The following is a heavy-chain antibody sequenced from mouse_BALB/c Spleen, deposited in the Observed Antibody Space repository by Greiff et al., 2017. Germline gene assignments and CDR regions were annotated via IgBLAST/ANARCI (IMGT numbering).Heavy chain of an antibody. CDR2: INPDSSTI. CDR1: GFDFSRYW. D-gene: IGHD3-1*01. CDR3: ARLGSSGHAWFAY. J-gene: IGHJ3*01. V-gene: IGHV4-1*02. Sequence: EVKLMESGGGLVQPGGSLKLSCAASGFDFSRYWMSWVRQAPGKGLEWIGEINPDSSTINYTPSLKDKFIISRDNAKNTLYLQMSKVRSEDTALYYCARLGSSGHAWFAYWGQGTLVTVSA.